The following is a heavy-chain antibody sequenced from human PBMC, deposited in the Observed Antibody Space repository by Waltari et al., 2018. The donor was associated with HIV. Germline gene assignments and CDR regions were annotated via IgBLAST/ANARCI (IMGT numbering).Heavy chain of an antibody. D-gene: IGHD1-7*01. J-gene: IGHJ5*02. Sequence: QVQLQESGPGLVKPSETLSLTCTVSGGSISSYYWSWIRQPPGKGLEWIGYIYYSGSTNYSPSLKIRVTISVDTSKNQFSLKLSSVTAADTAVYYCARSRDFRYNWNYAAWFDPWGQGTLVTVSS. V-gene: IGHV4-59*01. CDR2: IYYSGST. CDR1: GGSISSYY. CDR3: ARSRDFRYNWNYAAWFDP.